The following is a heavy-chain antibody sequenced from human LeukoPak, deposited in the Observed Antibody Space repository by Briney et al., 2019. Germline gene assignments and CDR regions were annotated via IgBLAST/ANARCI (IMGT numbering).Heavy chain of an antibody. D-gene: IGHD1-26*01. V-gene: IGHV1-46*01. CDR1: GYTFTSYY. CDR2: INPSGGST. J-gene: IGHJ5*02. Sequence: ASVKVSCKASGYTFTSYYMHWVRQAPGQGLEWMGIINPSGGSTSYAQKFQGRVTMTRDTSTSTVYMELSSLRSEDTAVYYCARVVGFSGSYNWFDPWGQGTLATVSS. CDR3: ARVVGFSGSYNWFDP.